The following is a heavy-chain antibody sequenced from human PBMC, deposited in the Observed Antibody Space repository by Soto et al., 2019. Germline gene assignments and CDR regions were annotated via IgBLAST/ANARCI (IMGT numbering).Heavy chain of an antibody. Sequence: QMQLVQSGPEVKKPGTSVKVSCKASGFTFTSSAVQWVRQARGQRLEWIGWIVVGSGNTNYAQKFQERVTITRDMSTSTAYMEMRSLRSEDTDVYYCAASVAGTVLSWGQGTLVTVSS. J-gene: IGHJ4*02. CDR3: AASVAGTVLS. CDR1: GFTFTSSA. D-gene: IGHD6-19*01. CDR2: IVVGSGNT. V-gene: IGHV1-58*01.